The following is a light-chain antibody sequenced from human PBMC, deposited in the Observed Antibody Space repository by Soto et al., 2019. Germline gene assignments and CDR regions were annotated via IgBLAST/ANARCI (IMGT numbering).Light chain of an antibody. CDR3: KSYAGSNTYV. CDR2: EVT. CDR1: SSDVGGYNY. J-gene: IGLJ1*01. Sequence: QSALTQPASVSGSPGQSITISCTGTSSDVGGYNYVSWYQHHPGKAPKLMIFEVTNRPSGVSNRFSGSKSGNTASLTVSGLQAADEADYFCKSYAGSNTYVFGSGTKVTVL. V-gene: IGLV2-14*01.